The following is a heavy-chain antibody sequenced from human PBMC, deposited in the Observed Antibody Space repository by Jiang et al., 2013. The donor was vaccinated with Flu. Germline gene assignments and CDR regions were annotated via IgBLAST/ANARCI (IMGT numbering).Heavy chain of an antibody. V-gene: IGHV4-39*07. CDR1: GGSISSSSYY. Sequence: TLSLTCTVSGGSISSSSYYWGWIRQPPGKGLEWIGSIYYSGSTYYNPSLKSRVTISVDTSKNQFSLKLSSVTAADTAVYYCASHPEGDSGGYSELRYWGQGTLVTVSS. J-gene: IGHJ4*02. D-gene: IGHD3-22*01. CDR2: IYYSGST. CDR3: ASHPEGDSGGYSELRY.